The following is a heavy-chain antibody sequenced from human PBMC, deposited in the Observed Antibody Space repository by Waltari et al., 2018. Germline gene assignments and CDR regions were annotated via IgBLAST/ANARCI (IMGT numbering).Heavy chain of an antibody. V-gene: IGHV4-34*01. Sequence: QVQLQQWGAGLLKPSETLSLTCAVYGGSFSGYYWSWIRQPPGKGREWIGEINHSGSTYYNPSLKSRITISVDTSTNQFSLKLSSVTAADTAVYYGARHVDVLLWFGELGGGIFDYWGQGTLVTVSS. CDR3: ARHVDVLLWFGELGGGIFDY. CDR2: INHSGST. D-gene: IGHD3-10*01. CDR1: GGSFSGYY. J-gene: IGHJ4*02.